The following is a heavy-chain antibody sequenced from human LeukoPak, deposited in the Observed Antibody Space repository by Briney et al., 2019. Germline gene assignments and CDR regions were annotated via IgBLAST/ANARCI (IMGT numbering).Heavy chain of an antibody. J-gene: IGHJ5*02. Sequence: ASVKVSYKASGYTFTGYYMHWVRQAPGQGLEWMGWINPNSGGTNYEQKFQGRVNRTRDTSISTAYMELSRLRSDDTAVYYCAREGKTQGWFDPWGQGTLVTVSS. CDR3: AREGKTQGWFDP. CDR2: INPNSGGT. V-gene: IGHV1-2*02. CDR1: GYTFTGYY.